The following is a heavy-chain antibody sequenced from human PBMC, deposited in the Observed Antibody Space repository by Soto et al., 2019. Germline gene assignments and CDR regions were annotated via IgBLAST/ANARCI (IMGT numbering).Heavy chain of an antibody. D-gene: IGHD3-3*01. J-gene: IGHJ4*02. CDR3: ARVHYDFWSGYSYYFDY. CDR2: IYHSGST. CDR1: GGSISSSNW. Sequence: PSETLSLTCAVSGGSISSSNWWSWVRQPPGKGLEWIGEIYHSGSTNYNPSLKSRVTISVDKSKNQFSLKLSSVTAADTAVYSCARVHYDFWSGYSYYFDYWGQGTLVTVSS. V-gene: IGHV4-4*02.